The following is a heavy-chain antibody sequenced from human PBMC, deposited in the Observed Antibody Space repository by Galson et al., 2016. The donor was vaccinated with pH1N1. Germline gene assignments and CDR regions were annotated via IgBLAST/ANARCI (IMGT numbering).Heavy chain of an antibody. D-gene: IGHD3-9*01. Sequence: SLRLSCAASGFTFSNYWMSWVRQAPGKGLEWVANIKQDGSDKYYVDSVNGRFTISRDNTKNSLYLQMSSLRAEDTAVYYCARLNFDWLTFDYCGQGTLVTVSS. CDR2: IKQDGSDK. CDR3: ARLNFDWLTFDY. J-gene: IGHJ4*02. CDR1: GFTFSNYW. V-gene: IGHV3-7*01.